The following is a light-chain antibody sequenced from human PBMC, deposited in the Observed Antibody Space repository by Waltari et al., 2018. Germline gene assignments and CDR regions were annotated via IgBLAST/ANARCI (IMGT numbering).Light chain of an antibody. Sequence: QSVLTQTPSVSEAPRQRVTIPCSGSRSNIGNNAVNWYQQVPGKAPKLLVFADDLLPSGVPYRFSGSKSGTSASLAISGLRSEDEGVYFCAAWDDSLKGVLFGGGTKLTVL. CDR2: ADD. J-gene: IGLJ2*01. CDR1: RSNIGNNA. V-gene: IGLV1-36*01. CDR3: AAWDDSLKGVL.